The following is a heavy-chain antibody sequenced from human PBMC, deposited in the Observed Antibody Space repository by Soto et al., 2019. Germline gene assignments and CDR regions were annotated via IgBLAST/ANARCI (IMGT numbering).Heavy chain of an antibody. J-gene: IGHJ5*02. V-gene: IGHV1-2*02. CDR2: INPNSGGT. Sequence: QVQLVQSGAEVKKPGASVKVSCKASGYTFTDYYIHWVRQASGQGLEWMGWINPNSGGTNYAQKFQGRVTMTRDTSISTAYMELSRLISDHTAVYYCARGDVRVVASFDPWGQGALVTVSS. D-gene: IGHD2-15*01. CDR3: ARGDVRVVASFDP. CDR1: GYTFTDYY.